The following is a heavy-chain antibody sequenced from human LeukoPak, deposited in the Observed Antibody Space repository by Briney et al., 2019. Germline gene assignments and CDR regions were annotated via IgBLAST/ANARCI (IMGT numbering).Heavy chain of an antibody. V-gene: IGHV1-69*05. D-gene: IGHD3-10*01. Sequence: SVKVSCKASGGTFSSYAISWVRQAPGQGLEWMGGIIPILGTANYAQKFQGRVTITTDESTSTAYMELSSLRSEDTAVYYCARATVSTTVRGVICYMDVWGKGTTVTVSS. CDR1: GGTFSSYA. CDR2: IIPILGTA. J-gene: IGHJ6*03. CDR3: ARATVSTTVRGVICYMDV.